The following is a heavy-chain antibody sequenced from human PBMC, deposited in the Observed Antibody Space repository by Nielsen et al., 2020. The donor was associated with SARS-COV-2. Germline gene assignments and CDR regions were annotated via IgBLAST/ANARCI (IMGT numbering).Heavy chain of an antibody. CDR3: VKDGAYYGVRGVVHFGY. CDR2: ISYDGSDQ. V-gene: IGHV3-30*18. CDR1: GFTFSRFG. D-gene: IGHD3-10*01. J-gene: IGHJ4*02. Sequence: GGSLRLSCAASGFTFSRFGMHWVRQTPGRGLEWVAYISYDGSDQYYEDSLKGRFTISRDNSKNILYLQMNNLRAEDTAVYYCVKDGAYYGVRGVVHFGYGGRGNLVIVSS.